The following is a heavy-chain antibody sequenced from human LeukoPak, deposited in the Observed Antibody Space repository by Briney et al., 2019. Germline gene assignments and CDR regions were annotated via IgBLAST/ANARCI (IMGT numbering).Heavy chain of an antibody. V-gene: IGHV3-30-3*01. CDR3: ARPKQYFDWLFPDDAFDI. CDR2: ISYDGSNK. D-gene: IGHD3-9*01. Sequence: GGSLRLSCAASGFTFSSYAMHWVRQAPGKGLEWVAVISYDGSNKYYADSVKGRFTISRDNSKNTLYLQMNSLRAEDTAVYYCARPKQYFDWLFPDDAFDIWGQGTMVTVSS. J-gene: IGHJ3*02. CDR1: GFTFSSYA.